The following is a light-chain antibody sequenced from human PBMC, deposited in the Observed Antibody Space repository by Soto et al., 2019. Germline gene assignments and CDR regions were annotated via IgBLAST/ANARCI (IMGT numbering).Light chain of an antibody. CDR2: DAS. CDR1: QSVSGW. V-gene: IGKV1-5*01. J-gene: IGKJ1*01. Sequence: DIQMTQSPSTLSASVGDTVTVTCRASQSVSGWLAWYQQKPGEDPKLLIYDASALPRGVPSRFSGSGSGTKFTLTISSLQTDDFATYECQHYNSYSEAFGQGTKVDIK. CDR3: QHYNSYSEA.